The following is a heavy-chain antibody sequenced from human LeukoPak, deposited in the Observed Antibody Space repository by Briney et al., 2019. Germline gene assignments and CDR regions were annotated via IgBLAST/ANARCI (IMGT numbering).Heavy chain of an antibody. CDR1: GYTFTSYG. J-gene: IGHJ4*02. CDR2: ISAYNGNT. D-gene: IGHD3-10*01. V-gene: IGHV1-18*01. CDR3: AREGITMVREVISYYFDY. Sequence: ASVKASCKASGYTFTSYGISWVRQAPGQGLEWMGWISAYNGNTNYAQKLQGRVTMTTDTSTSTAYMELRSLRSDDTAVYYCAREGITMVREVISYYFDYWGQGTLVTVSS.